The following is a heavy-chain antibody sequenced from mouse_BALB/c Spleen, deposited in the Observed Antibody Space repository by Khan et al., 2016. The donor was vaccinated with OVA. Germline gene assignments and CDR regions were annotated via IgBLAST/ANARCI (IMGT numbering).Heavy chain of an antibody. V-gene: IGHV1-20*02. CDR2: INPHIGET. Sequence: VQLKQSGPELVEPGASVKISCKASGYSFTGYFMNWVMQSHGKSLEWIGRINPHIGETFYNQKFKGKATLTVDESSSTAHMELRSLASEDSVVYYCARIYRSDFDYWGQGTTLTVSS. D-gene: IGHD1-1*01. CDR3: ARIYRSDFDY. J-gene: IGHJ2*01. CDR1: GYSFTGYF.